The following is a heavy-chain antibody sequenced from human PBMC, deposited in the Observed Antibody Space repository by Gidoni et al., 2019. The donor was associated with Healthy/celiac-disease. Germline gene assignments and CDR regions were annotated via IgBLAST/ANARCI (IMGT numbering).Heavy chain of an antibody. CDR3: ARDYGDHRYYYYGMDV. CDR1: GFTVSRNY. J-gene: IGHJ6*02. CDR2: IYSGGST. Sequence: EVQLVESGGGLVQPGGSLRLSCAASGFTVSRNYMSWVRQAPGKGLEWVSVIYSGGSTYYADSVKGRFTISRDNSKNTLYLQMNSLRAEDTAVYYCARDYGDHRYYYYGMDVWGQGTTVTVSS. V-gene: IGHV3-66*02. D-gene: IGHD4-17*01.